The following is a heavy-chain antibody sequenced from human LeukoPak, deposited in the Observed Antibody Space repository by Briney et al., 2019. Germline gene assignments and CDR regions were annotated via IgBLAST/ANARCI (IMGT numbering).Heavy chain of an antibody. D-gene: IGHD6-19*01. V-gene: IGHV3-15*01. CDR3: TTMNPLFPSGWSETIDY. CDR1: GFTVSSNY. CDR2: IKSKTDGGTT. J-gene: IGHJ4*02. Sequence: PGGSLRLSCAASGFTVSSNYMSWVRQAPGKGLEWVGRIKSKTDGGTTDYAAPVKGRFTISRDDSKNTLYLQMNSLKTEDTAVYYCTTMNPLFPSGWSETIDYWGQGTLVTVSS.